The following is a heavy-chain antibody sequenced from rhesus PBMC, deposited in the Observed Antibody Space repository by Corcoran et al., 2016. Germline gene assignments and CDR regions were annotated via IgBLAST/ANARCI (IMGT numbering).Heavy chain of an antibody. CDR2: IYGGGGAT. Sequence: QVQLQESGPGLVKPSETLSLTCAVSGGSISDSSFCSWVRQPPGKGLEWIGYIYGGGGATSYNTSLKNRVTISTDTSKNQFSLKLSSVTAADTAVYYCARAGGYWGQGVLVTVSS. J-gene: IGHJ4*01. V-gene: IGHV4-106*01. CDR3: ARAGGY. CDR1: GGSISDSSF.